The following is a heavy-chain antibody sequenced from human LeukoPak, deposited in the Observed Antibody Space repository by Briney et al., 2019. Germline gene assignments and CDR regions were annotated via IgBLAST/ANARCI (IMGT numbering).Heavy chain of an antibody. J-gene: IGHJ4*02. Sequence: GGSLRLSCAASGFTFSSYGVSWVRQAPGKGLEWVSGISGSGGSTYYADSVRGRFTISRDNSKNTLYLQMNTLRAEDTAVYYCAKLLWLRELFDWGQGTLVTVSS. CDR2: ISGSGGST. CDR3: AKLLWLRELFD. CDR1: GFTFSSYG. D-gene: IGHD3-10*01. V-gene: IGHV3-23*01.